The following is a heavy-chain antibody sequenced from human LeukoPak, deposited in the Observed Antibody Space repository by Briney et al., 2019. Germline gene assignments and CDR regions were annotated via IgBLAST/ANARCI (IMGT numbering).Heavy chain of an antibody. CDR2: IYLDDSET. Sequence: GESLKISCKGFGDNFNNYWIVWVRQMPGKGLEWMGVIYLDDSETKYSPSFQGQVTISADKSISTAYLQWSSLKASDTAMYYCARSLVTTDPWDYWGQGTLVTVSS. V-gene: IGHV5-51*01. CDR3: ARSLVTTDPWDY. D-gene: IGHD4-17*01. CDR1: GDNFNNYW. J-gene: IGHJ4*02.